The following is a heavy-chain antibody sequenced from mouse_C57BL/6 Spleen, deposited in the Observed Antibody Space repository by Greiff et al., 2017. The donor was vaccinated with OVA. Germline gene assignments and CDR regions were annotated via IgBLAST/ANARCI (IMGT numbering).Heavy chain of an antibody. J-gene: IGHJ2*01. D-gene: IGHD2-4*01. CDR2: ISSGGSYT. CDR1: GFTFSSYG. V-gene: IGHV5-6*01. Sequence: EVHLVESGGDLVKPGGSLKLSCAASGFTFSSYGMSWVRQTPDKRLEWVATISSGGSYTYYPDSVKGRFTISRDNAKNTLYLQMSSLKSEDTAMYYCARHDYDGEYYFDYWGQGTTLTVSS. CDR3: ARHDYDGEYYFDY.